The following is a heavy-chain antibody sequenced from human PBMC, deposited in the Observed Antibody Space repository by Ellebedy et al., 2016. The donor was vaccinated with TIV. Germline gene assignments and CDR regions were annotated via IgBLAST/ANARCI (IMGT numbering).Heavy chain of an antibody. CDR2: ISSHNGDT. Sequence: AASVKVSCKASGGTFSGYTVSWVRQAPGQGLEWMGWISSHNGDTNSAARFQGRVTMTTDTSAATAYMELTSLTSDDTAVYYCARDSANYDTLTGPYYYYGMDVWGQGTTVIVS. J-gene: IGHJ6*02. CDR1: GGTFSGYT. CDR3: ARDSANYDTLTGPYYYYGMDV. V-gene: IGHV1-18*01. D-gene: IGHD3-9*01.